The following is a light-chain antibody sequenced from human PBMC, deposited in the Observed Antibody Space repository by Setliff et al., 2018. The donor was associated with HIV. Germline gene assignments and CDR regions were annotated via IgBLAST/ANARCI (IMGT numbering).Light chain of an antibody. CDR3: CSFTTTSALV. Sequence: QPVLTQPASVSGSLGQSITISCTGTTSDIGAFKYVSWYQQHSGKAPKLIIYDVSDRPSRVSNRFSGSKSGKVASLTISGLQGEDEANYFCCSFTTTSALVFGGGTKVTVL. CDR2: DVS. CDR1: TSDIGAFKY. J-gene: IGLJ2*01. V-gene: IGLV2-14*03.